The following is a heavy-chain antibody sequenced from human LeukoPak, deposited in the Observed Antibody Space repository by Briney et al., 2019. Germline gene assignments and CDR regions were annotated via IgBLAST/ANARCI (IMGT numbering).Heavy chain of an antibody. CDR1: GGSLSGYY. D-gene: IGHD6-13*01. CDR2: INHSGNI. J-gene: IGHJ2*01. CDR3: ARLAAAGTEPFDL. V-gene: IGHV4-34*01. Sequence: SETLSLTCDVYGGSLSGYYWSWIRQPPGKGLEWIGEINHSGNINYNPSLKSRVTILVDTSKNQFSLNLTSVTAADTAVYYCARLAAAGTEPFDLWGRGTLVTVSS.